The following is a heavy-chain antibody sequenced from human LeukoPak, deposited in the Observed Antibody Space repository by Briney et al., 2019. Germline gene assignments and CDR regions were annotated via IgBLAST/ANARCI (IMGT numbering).Heavy chain of an antibody. Sequence: SETLSLTCSVSGGSISNSNYYWVWIRQPPGKGLEWIGSAHYSGSTHYNPSLKSRVTISVDTSKNQFSLTLTSVTAADTAVYYCARIAQGWSFDLWGRGTRLTVSS. CDR2: AHYSGST. D-gene: IGHD2-21*01. CDR3: ARIAQGWSFDL. J-gene: IGHJ2*01. V-gene: IGHV4-39*01. CDR1: GGSISNSNYY.